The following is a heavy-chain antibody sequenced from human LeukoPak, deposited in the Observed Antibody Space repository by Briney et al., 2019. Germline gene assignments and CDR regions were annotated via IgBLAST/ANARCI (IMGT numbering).Heavy chain of an antibody. CDR1: GFTFSSHG. Sequence: GGSLRLSCAASGFTFSSHGMHWVRQAPGKGLEWVAFIRYDGSNKYYADSVKGRFTISRDNSKNTLYLQMNSLRAEDTAVYYCAKSRGSYGPQYFDYWGQGTLVTVSS. J-gene: IGHJ4*02. D-gene: IGHD5-18*01. V-gene: IGHV3-30*02. CDR2: IRYDGSNK. CDR3: AKSRGSYGPQYFDY.